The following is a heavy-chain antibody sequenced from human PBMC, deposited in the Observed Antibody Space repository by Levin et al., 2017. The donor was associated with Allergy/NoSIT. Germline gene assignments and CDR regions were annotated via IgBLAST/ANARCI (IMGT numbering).Heavy chain of an antibody. CDR1: GFTVSNNY. CDR3: ARELGSQADY. D-gene: IGHD1-26*01. Sequence: LSLTCAASGFTVSNNYMSWVRQAPGKGLEWVSVIYKGGSTYYADSVEGRFTLSRDNSKNTLYLQMNSLRAEDTAVYYCARELGSQADYWGQGTLVTVSS. CDR2: IYKGGST. J-gene: IGHJ4*02. V-gene: IGHV3-53*01.